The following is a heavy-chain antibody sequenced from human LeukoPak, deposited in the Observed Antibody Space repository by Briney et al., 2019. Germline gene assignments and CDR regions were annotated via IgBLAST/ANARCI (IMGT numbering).Heavy chain of an antibody. Sequence: QPGGSLRLSCAASGFTFSSYETNWVRQAPGKGLEWVSYISSSGSTIYYADSVKGRFTISRDNAKNSLYLQMNSLRAEDTAVYYCASGGSSWYSFDYWGQGTLVTVSS. J-gene: IGHJ4*02. CDR3: ASGGSSWYSFDY. D-gene: IGHD6-13*01. CDR2: ISSSGSTI. CDR1: GFTFSSYE. V-gene: IGHV3-48*03.